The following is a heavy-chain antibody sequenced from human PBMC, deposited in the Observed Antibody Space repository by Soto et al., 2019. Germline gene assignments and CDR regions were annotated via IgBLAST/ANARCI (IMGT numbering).Heavy chain of an antibody. CDR1: GGSISSGGYY. CDR3: ARDGYDILTGYPEQPFDY. V-gene: IGHV4-31*03. Sequence: QVQLQESGPGLVKPSQTLSLTCTVSGGSISSGGYYWSWIRQHPGKGLEWIGYIYYSGSTYYNPSLKSRVTISVDTSKNQCSLKLSSVTAADTAVYYCARDGYDILTGYPEQPFDYWGQGTLVTVSS. J-gene: IGHJ4*02. D-gene: IGHD3-9*01. CDR2: IYYSGST.